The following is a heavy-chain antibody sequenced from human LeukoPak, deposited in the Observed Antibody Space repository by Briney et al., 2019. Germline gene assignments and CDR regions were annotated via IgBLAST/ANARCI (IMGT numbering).Heavy chain of an antibody. Sequence: GASVKVSCKASGYTFTSYYMHWVRQAPGQGLEWMGIINPSGGSTSYAQKFQGRVTMTRDTSTSTVYMELSSLRSEDTAVYYCARDHGVAVAGNYYYYGMDVWGQGTTVTVSS. D-gene: IGHD6-19*01. CDR3: ARDHGVAVAGNYYYYGMDV. CDR1: GYTFTSYY. V-gene: IGHV1-46*01. CDR2: INPSGGST. J-gene: IGHJ6*02.